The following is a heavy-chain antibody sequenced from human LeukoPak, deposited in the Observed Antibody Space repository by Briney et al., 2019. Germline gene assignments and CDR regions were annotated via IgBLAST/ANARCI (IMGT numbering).Heavy chain of an antibody. J-gene: IGHJ4*02. D-gene: IGHD6-13*01. CDR2: IYYSGST. CDR3: ARGWSSSWPDY. V-gene: IGHV4-59*01. Sequence: SETLSLTCTVSGGSISSYYWSWIRQPPGKGLEWIWYIYYSGSTNYNPSLKSRVTISVDTSKNQFSLKLSSVTAADTAVYYCARGWSSSWPDYWGQGTLVTVSS. CDR1: GGSISSYY.